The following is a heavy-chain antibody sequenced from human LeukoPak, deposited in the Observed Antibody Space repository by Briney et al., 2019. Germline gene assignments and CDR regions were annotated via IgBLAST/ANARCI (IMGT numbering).Heavy chain of an antibody. V-gene: IGHV3-53*01. CDR3: ARLAVVSRGWWFDP. D-gene: IGHD4-23*01. CDR1: GLTFSSSA. Sequence: PGGSLRLSCAASGLTFSSSAMSWVRQAPGKGLGWVSVIYFRGTTYYADSVKGRFTISRDNSKNTVYLQMNSLRVEDTAVYYCARLAVVSRGWWFDPWGQGTLVTVSS. CDR2: IYFRGTT. J-gene: IGHJ5*02.